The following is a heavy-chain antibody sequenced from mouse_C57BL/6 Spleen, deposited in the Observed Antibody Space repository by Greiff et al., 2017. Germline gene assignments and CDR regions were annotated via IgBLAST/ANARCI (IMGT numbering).Heavy chain of an antibody. Sequence: VQLKESGPGLVQPSQSLSITCTVSGFSLTSYGVHWVRQSPGKGLEWLGVIWSGGSTDYNAAFISRLSISKDNSKSQVFFKMNSLQADDTAIYYYARNSNWDAFAYWGQGTLVTVSA. J-gene: IGHJ3*01. CDR2: IWSGGST. D-gene: IGHD4-1*01. CDR3: ARNSNWDAFAY. V-gene: IGHV2-2*01. CDR1: GFSLTSYG.